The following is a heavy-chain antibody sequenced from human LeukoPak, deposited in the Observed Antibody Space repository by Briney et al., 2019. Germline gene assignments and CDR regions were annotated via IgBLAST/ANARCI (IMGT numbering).Heavy chain of an antibody. V-gene: IGHV4-39*07. D-gene: IGHD3-10*01. J-gene: IGHJ4*02. Sequence: SETLSLTCTVSGGSISSSNYYWGWIRQPPGRGLEWIGSMYYSGSTYYNPSLKSRVTISGDTSENQFSLRLNSVTAADTAVYYCATPKGYYYGSGPGYFNYWGQGTLVTVSS. CDR2: MYYSGST. CDR1: GGSISSSNYY. CDR3: ATPKGYYYGSGPGYFNY.